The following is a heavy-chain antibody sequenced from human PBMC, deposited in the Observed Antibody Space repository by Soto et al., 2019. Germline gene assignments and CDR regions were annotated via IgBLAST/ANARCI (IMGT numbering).Heavy chain of an antibody. V-gene: IGHV1-69*01. CDR2: IIPIFGTA. J-gene: IGHJ6*02. D-gene: IGHD3-22*01. CDR1: GGTFSSYA. CDR3: ARGREPFDSSGYYYVGPYYGMDV. Sequence: QVQLVQSGAEVKKPGSSVKVSCKASGGTFSSYAISWVRQAPGQGLEWMGGIIPIFGTANYAQKFQGRVTITADESTSTAYMELSSLRSEDTAVYYCARGREPFDSSGYYYVGPYYGMDVWGQGTTVTVSS.